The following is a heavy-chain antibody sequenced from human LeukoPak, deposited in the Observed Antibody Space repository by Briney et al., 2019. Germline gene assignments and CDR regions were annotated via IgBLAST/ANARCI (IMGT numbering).Heavy chain of an antibody. CDR1: GGSISTNY. CDR2: IYYSGST. D-gene: IGHD3-22*01. V-gene: IGHV4-59*08. CDR3: ARYISSGSQTGFDY. Sequence: SETLSLTCTVSGGSISTNYLSWIRQPPGKGLEWLGYIYYSGSTKYNPSLRSRVTMSMDTSKNQLALKLSSVTAADTAVYYCARYISSGSQTGFDYWGQGARVTVSS. J-gene: IGHJ4*02.